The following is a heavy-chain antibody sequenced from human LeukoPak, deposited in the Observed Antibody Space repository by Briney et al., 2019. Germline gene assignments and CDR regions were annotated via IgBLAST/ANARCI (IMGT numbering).Heavy chain of an antibody. CDR2: INHNRVT. D-gene: IGHD3-16*01. CDR1: GGSLTNQF. J-gene: IGHJ4*02. CDR3: AWHYVWGRFDS. V-gene: IGHV4-34*01. Sequence: SETLSLTCGVSGGSLTNQFWTWIRQAPGQGLEWIGDINHNRVTNYNPSLKSRVTISADTSNSLSLRSVTAADTAVYFCAWHYVWGRFDSWGQGTLVTVSS.